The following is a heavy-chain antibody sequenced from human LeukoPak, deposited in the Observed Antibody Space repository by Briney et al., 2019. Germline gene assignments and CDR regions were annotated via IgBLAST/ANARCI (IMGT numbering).Heavy chain of an antibody. V-gene: IGHV3-48*04. CDR2: ISSSSTI. CDR3: ARDLPYCGGDCYSDY. D-gene: IGHD2-21*02. Sequence: PGGSLRLSCAASGFTFSSYSMNWVRQAPGKGLEWVSYISSSSTIYYAGSVKGRFTISRDNAKNSLYLQMNSLRAEDTAVYYCARDLPYCGGDCYSDYWGQGTLVTVSS. CDR1: GFTFSSYS. J-gene: IGHJ4*02.